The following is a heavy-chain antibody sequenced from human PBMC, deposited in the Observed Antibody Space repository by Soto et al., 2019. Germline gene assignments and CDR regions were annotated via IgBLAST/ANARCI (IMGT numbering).Heavy chain of an antibody. D-gene: IGHD2-2*01. CDR3: ARDLGYCSSTSCYDYYYYYMDV. J-gene: IGHJ6*03. V-gene: IGHV1-3*01. Sequence: QVQLVQSGADVKKPGASVKVSCKASGYTFTDYTMHWVRQAPGQRLEWMGWINAVNGNTKYSQKFQGRVTITRDTSASTAHMELSSLRSEDTAVYYCARDLGYCSSTSCYDYYYYYMDVWGKGTTVTVSS. CDR1: GYTFTDYT. CDR2: INAVNGNT.